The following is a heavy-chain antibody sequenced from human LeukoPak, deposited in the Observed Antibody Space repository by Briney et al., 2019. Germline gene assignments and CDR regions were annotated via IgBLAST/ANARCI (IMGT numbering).Heavy chain of an antibody. CDR1: GFTFSSYA. D-gene: IGHD5-18*01. Sequence: PGGSLRLSCAASGFTFSSYAMSWVRRAPGKGLEWVSAISGSGGSTYYADSVKGRFTISRDNSKHTLYLQMNSLRAEDTAVYYCAKVNFGYSYGYWGQGTLVTVSS. V-gene: IGHV3-23*01. CDR2: ISGSGGST. J-gene: IGHJ4*02. CDR3: AKVNFGYSYGY.